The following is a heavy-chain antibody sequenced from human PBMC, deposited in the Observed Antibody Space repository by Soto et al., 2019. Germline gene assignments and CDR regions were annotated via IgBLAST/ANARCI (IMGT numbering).Heavy chain of an antibody. CDR1: GFTFSSYW. D-gene: IGHD3-3*01. Sequence: EVQLVESGGGLVQPGGSLRLSCAGSGFTFSSYWMSWVRQAPGKGLEWVANIRQDGSEKYYVDSMKGRFTISRDNAKNSLSLQMNSLRAEDTAVYYCARIAMSSGVTYTRLFYFDYWGQGTLVTVSS. CDR3: ARIAMSSGVTYTRLFYFDY. J-gene: IGHJ4*02. V-gene: IGHV3-7*03. CDR2: IRQDGSEK.